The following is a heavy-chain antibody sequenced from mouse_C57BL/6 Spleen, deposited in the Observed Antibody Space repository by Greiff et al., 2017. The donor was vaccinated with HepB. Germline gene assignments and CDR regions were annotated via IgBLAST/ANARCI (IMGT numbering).Heavy chain of an antibody. D-gene: IGHD1-1*01. CDR1: GYAFSSSW. J-gene: IGHJ4*01. V-gene: IGHV1-82*01. CDR2: IYPGVGDT. CDR3: ASLRRDYAMDY. Sequence: QVQLQQSGPELVKPGASVKISCKASGYAFSSSWMNWVKQRPGKGLEWIGRIYPGVGDTNYNGKFKGKATLTADKSSSTAYMQLSSLTAEDSAVYFCASLRRDYAMDYWGQGTSVTVSS.